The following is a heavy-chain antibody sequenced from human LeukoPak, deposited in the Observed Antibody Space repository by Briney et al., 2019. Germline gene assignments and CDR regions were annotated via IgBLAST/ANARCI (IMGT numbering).Heavy chain of an antibody. V-gene: IGHV4-39*01. D-gene: IGHD3-10*01. CDR2: IYYSGST. J-gene: IGHJ5*02. Sequence: SETLSLPCTVSGGSISSSSYYWGWIRQPPGKGLEWIGRIYYSGSTYYNPSLKSRVTIFLDTSKNQFSLKLSSVTAADTAVYYCARQVWFGELAINWFDPWGQGTLVTVSS. CDR3: ARQVWFGELAINWFDP. CDR1: GGSISSSSYY.